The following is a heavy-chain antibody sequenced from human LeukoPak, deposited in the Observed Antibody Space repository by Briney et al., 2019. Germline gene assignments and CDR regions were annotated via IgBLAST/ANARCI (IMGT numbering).Heavy chain of an antibody. J-gene: IGHJ4*02. V-gene: IGHV3-23*01. D-gene: IGHD2-15*01. Sequence: GGSLRLSCAASGFSFSSCAMSWVRQAPGKGLEWVSSISGEGDTTHCAESVKGRFTISRDNSKNTLYLHMNSLRAEDTAVYYCAKDITPTQFDYWGQGTLVTVSS. CDR2: ISGEGDTT. CDR1: GFSFSSCA. CDR3: AKDITPTQFDY.